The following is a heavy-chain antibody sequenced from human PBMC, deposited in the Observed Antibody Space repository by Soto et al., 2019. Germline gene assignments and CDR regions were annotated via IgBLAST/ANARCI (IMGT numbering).Heavy chain of an antibody. CDR1: GGSISSGGYY. J-gene: IGHJ5*02. Sequence: LSLTCTVSGGSISSGGYYWSWIRQHPGKGLEWIGYIYYSGSTYYNPSLKSRVTISVDTSKNQFSLKLSSVTAADTAVYYCARGRRVLPAAIEQFDPWGQGTLVTVSS. D-gene: IGHD2-2*02. CDR2: IYYSGST. V-gene: IGHV4-31*03. CDR3: ARGRRVLPAAIEQFDP.